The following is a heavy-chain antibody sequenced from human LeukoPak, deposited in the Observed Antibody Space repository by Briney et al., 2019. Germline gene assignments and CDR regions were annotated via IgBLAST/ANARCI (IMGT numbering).Heavy chain of an antibody. Sequence: PGGSLRLSCAASGFTFSNYWMTWVRQAPGKGLEWVANIKQDGSEKYYVDSVKGRFTISRDNAKNSLYLQVSSLRVEDTALYYCATGGNTFGYWGQGTLVTVSS. CDR3: ATGGNTFGY. CDR2: IKQDGSEK. D-gene: IGHD1-14*01. CDR1: GFTFSNYW. J-gene: IGHJ4*02. V-gene: IGHV3-7*03.